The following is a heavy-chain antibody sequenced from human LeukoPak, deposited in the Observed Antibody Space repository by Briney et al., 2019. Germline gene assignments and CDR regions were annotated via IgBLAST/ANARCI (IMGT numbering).Heavy chain of an antibody. CDR3: AKGGSSPYSSIDY. D-gene: IGHD2-15*01. CDR2: ISDSGVST. Sequence: PGGSLRLSCAASGFSFSNYAMSWVRQALGEGLEWVSVISDSGVSTYYADSVKGRFTISRDNSKNTLYLQMNSLRAEDTAVYYCAKGGSSPYSSIDYWGQGTLVTVSS. J-gene: IGHJ4*02. CDR1: GFSFSNYA. V-gene: IGHV3-23*01.